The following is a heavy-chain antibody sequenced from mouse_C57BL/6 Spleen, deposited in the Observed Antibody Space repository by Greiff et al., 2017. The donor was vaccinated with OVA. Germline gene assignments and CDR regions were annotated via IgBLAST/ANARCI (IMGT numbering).Heavy chain of an antibody. Sequence: VQLKEPGGGLVKPGGSLKLSCAASGFTFRSYAMPWVRQTPEQRLEWVATISAGGSYTYYPDNVKGRFTISRDNAKNNLYQQMSHLKSEDTAMYYCARDRGVRFAYWGQGTLVTVSA. J-gene: IGHJ3*01. D-gene: IGHD3-1*01. CDR3: ARDRGVRFAY. CDR1: GFTFRSYA. CDR2: ISAGGSYT. V-gene: IGHV5-4*01.